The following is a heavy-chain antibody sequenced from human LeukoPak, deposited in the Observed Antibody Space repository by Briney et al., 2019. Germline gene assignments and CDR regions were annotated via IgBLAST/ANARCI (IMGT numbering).Heavy chain of an antibody. Sequence: GGSLRLSCAASGFSFSTTWMHWVRQVPGKGLVWGSRIQGDGSGIIYADSVKGRFTISRDNAKNSLYLQMNSLRAEDTAVYYCAKDEGFEYYFDYWGQGTLVTVSS. V-gene: IGHV3-74*01. CDR3: AKDEGFEYYFDY. CDR2: IQGDGSGI. J-gene: IGHJ4*02. D-gene: IGHD3-10*01. CDR1: GFSFSTTW.